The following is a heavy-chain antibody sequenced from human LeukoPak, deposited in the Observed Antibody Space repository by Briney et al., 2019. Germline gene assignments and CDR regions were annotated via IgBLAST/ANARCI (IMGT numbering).Heavy chain of an antibody. CDR2: ISGGGSNT. D-gene: IGHD2-15*01. CDR1: GXTFSDFY. V-gene: IGHV3-11*03. CDR3: TRHPAEGDY. Sequence: GGSLRLSCAASGXTFSDFYMSWIRQAPGKGLESVSYISGGGSNTNYADSVKGRFTISRDNAKNSLYLQMNSLRAEDTAVYYCTRHPAEGDYWGQGTLVTVSS. J-gene: IGHJ4*02.